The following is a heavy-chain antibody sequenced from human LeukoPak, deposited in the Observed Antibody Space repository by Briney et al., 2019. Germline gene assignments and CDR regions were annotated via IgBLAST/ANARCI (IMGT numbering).Heavy chain of an antibody. V-gene: IGHV3-23*01. Sequence: GGSLRLSCIASGFTLSNYAMNWVRRAAGRGVEWVSAICGIGSKTYYAYSVKGRSTITRDNSINTLYLQMNSLRAEDTAVYYCAKSQREACCYGMDVWGQGTTVTVSS. CDR1: GFTLSNYA. J-gene: IGHJ6*02. CDR2: ICGIGSKT. CDR3: AKSQREACCYGMDV. D-gene: IGHD1-26*01.